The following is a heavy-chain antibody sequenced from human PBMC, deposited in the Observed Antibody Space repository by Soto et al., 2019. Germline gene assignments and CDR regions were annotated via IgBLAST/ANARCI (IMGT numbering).Heavy chain of an antibody. CDR1: GFTFSSYS. V-gene: IGHV3-48*01. Sequence: PGGSLRLSCAASGFTFSSYSMNWVRQAPGKGLEWVSYISSSSSTIYYADSVKGRFTISRDNAKNSLYLQMNSLRAEDTAVYYCAEDCRGGSCYPPNRDYWGQGTLVTVSS. D-gene: IGHD2-15*01. CDR2: ISSSSSTI. CDR3: AEDCRGGSCYPPNRDY. J-gene: IGHJ4*02.